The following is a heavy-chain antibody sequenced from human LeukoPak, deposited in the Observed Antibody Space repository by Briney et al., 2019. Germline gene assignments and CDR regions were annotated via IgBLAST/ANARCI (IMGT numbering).Heavy chain of an antibody. V-gene: IGHV3-11*04. CDR3: ARAHNWKYGTFDY. D-gene: IGHD1-7*01. J-gene: IGHJ4*02. CDR2: ISSSGSTI. Sequence: GGSLRLSCAASGFTFSDYYMSWILQAPGKGLEWVSYISSSGSTIYYADSVKGRFTISRDNAKNSLYLQMNSLRVEDTAVYYCARAHNWKYGTFDYWGQGTLVTVSS. CDR1: GFTFSDYY.